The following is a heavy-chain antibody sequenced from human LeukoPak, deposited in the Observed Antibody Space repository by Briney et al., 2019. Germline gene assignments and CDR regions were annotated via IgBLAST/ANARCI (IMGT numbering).Heavy chain of an antibody. CDR3: APEGETGDRDGYFDF. V-gene: IGHV3-30*02. D-gene: IGHD2-21*02. J-gene: IGHJ4*02. Sequence: GGSLRLSCAASGFTFTNYAMHWVRQAPGKGLEWVAFIRYDGSLKYYLDSVKGRFTISRDNSKNTLYLQMDSLRAEDTAIYYCAPEGETGDRDGYFDFWGQGTLVTVSS. CDR1: GFTFTNYA. CDR2: IRYDGSLK.